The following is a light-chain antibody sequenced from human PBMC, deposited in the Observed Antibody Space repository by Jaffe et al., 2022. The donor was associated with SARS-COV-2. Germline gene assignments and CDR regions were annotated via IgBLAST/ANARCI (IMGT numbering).Light chain of an antibody. J-gene: IGKJ1*01. CDR2: AAT. CDR1: QSIDFY. V-gene: IGKV1-39*01. CDR3: QQSFTTPRT. Sequence: DIEMTQYPSTLSASVGDRVTITCRASQSIDFYLNWYQQRPGKAPTLLIYAATNLQSGVPSRFSGSGSGTDFTLTISDLRPEDFATYHCQQSFTTPRTFGQGTKVEIK.